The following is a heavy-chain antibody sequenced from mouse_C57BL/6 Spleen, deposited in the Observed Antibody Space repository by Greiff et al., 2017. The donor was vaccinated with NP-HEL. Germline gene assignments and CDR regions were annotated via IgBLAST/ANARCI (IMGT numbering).Heavy chain of an antibody. CDR1: GYTFTDYE. J-gene: IGHJ1*03. CDR2: IDPETGGT. V-gene: IGHV1-15*01. CDR3: TRGRYGSSTGYFDV. Sequence: LVESGAELVRPGASVTLSCKASGYTFTDYEMHWVKQTPVHGLEWIGAIDPETGGTAYNQKFKGKAILTADKSSSTAYMELRSLTSEDSAVYYCTRGRYGSSTGYFDVWGTGTTVTVSS. D-gene: IGHD1-1*01.